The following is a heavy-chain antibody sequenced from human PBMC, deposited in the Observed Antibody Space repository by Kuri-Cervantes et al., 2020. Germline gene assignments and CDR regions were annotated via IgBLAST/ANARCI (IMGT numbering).Heavy chain of an antibody. V-gene: IGHV1-2*02. CDR3: ARDGGHCSGGSCYSVVGWFDY. Sequence: ASVKVSCKASGYTFTGYYMHWVRQAPGQGLEWMGWINPNSGGTNYAQKFQGRVTMTRDTSISTAYMELSRLRSDDTAVYYCARDGGHCSGGSCYSVVGWFDYWGQGTLVTVSS. D-gene: IGHD2-15*01. CDR2: INPNSGGT. J-gene: IGHJ4*02. CDR1: GYTFTGYY.